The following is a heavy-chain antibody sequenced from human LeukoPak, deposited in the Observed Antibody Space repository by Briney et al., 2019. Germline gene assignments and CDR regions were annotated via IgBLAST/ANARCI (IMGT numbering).Heavy chain of an antibody. J-gene: IGHJ3*02. CDR3: ANGMVRWRDHPYPMGSDVYDAFDI. Sequence: GGSLRLSCAASGFTFSSYGMHWVRQAPGKGLEWVAVISYDGSNKYYADSVKGRFTISRDNSKNTLYLQMNSLRAEDTAVYYCANGMVRWRDHPYPMGSDVYDAFDIWGQGTMVTVSS. CDR1: GFTFSSYG. V-gene: IGHV3-30*18. D-gene: IGHD3-10*01. CDR2: ISYDGSNK.